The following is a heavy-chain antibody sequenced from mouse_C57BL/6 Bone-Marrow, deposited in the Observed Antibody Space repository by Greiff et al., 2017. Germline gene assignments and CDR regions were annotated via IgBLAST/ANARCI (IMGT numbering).Heavy chain of an antibody. Sequence: QVHVKQSGAELARPGASVKLSCKASGYTFTSYGISWVKQRTGQGLEWIGEIYPRSGNTYYNEKFKGKATLTADKSSRTAYMELRSLTSEDSAVYFCARSYYGSSDFDYWGQGTTLTVSS. V-gene: IGHV1-81*01. CDR2: IYPRSGNT. CDR3: ARSYYGSSDFDY. J-gene: IGHJ2*01. D-gene: IGHD1-1*01. CDR1: GYTFTSYG.